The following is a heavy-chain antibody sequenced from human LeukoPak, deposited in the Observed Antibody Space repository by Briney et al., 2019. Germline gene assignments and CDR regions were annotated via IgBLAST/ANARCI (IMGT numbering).Heavy chain of an antibody. CDR3: ARVLGYCTNGVCYKNWFDP. Sequence: SETLSLTCTVSGGSISSYYWSWIRQPPGKGLEWIGYIYYSGSTNYNPSLKSRVTILVDTSKNQFSLKLSSVTAADTAVYYCARVLGYCTNGVCYKNWFDPWGQGTLVTVSS. D-gene: IGHD2-8*01. J-gene: IGHJ5*02. CDR1: GGSISSYY. CDR2: IYYSGST. V-gene: IGHV4-59*08.